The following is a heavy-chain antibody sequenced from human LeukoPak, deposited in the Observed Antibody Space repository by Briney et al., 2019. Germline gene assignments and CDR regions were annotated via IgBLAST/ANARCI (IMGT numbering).Heavy chain of an antibody. Sequence: KPSETLSLTCTVSGGSISSSSYYWGWIRQPAGKGLEWIGRIYTSGSTNYNPSLKSRVTMSVDTSKNQFSLKLSSVTAADTAVYYCAREEQWLLAMDVWGQGTTVTVSS. CDR2: IYTSGST. J-gene: IGHJ6*02. CDR1: GGSISSSSYY. CDR3: AREEQWLLAMDV. V-gene: IGHV4-61*02. D-gene: IGHD6-19*01.